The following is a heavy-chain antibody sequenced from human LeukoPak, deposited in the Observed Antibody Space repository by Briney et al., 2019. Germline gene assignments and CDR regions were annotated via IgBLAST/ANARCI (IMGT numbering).Heavy chain of an antibody. Sequence: TSETLSLTCTVSGGSISSGDYYWSWIRQPLGRGLEWIGYIYYSGSTYYNPSLKSRVTISVDTSKNQFSLKLSSVTAADAAIYYCARAPLDCSGGSCYYWYFDLWGRGTLVTVSS. CDR3: ARAPLDCSGGSCYYWYFDL. CDR2: IYYSGST. D-gene: IGHD2-15*01. CDR1: GGSISSGDYY. J-gene: IGHJ2*01. V-gene: IGHV4-30-4*08.